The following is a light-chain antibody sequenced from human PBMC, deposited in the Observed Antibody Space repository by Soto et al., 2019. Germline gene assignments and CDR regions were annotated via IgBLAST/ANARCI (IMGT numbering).Light chain of an antibody. Sequence: QSALTQPASVSGSPGQSITISCTGTSSDVGGYNYVAWYQQHPGKAPKLITYDVYNRPSGVSDRFSASKSGNTASLTISGLQDEDEADYYCSSYTRTKTLLFGGGTKLTVL. CDR1: SSDVGGYNY. V-gene: IGLV2-14*03. CDR2: DVY. CDR3: SSYTRTKTLL. J-gene: IGLJ2*01.